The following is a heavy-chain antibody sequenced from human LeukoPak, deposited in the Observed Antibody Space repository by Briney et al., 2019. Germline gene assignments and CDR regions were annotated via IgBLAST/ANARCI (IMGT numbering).Heavy chain of an antibody. CDR1: GGSISSSSYY. V-gene: IGHV4-39*01. J-gene: IGHJ4*02. D-gene: IGHD3-10*01. CDR2: IYYSGST. Sequence: SETLSLTCTVSGGSISSSSYYWGWIRQPPGKGLEWIGSIYYSGSTYYNPSLKSRVTISVDTSKNQFSLKLSSVTAADTAVYYCARQGGAPRFGKLLRVTKKYYFDYWGQGTLVTVSS. CDR3: ARQGGAPRFGKLLRVTKKYYFDY.